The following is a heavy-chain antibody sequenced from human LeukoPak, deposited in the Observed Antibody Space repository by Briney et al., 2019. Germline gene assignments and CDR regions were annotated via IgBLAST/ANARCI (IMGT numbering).Heavy chain of an antibody. D-gene: IGHD5-24*01. V-gene: IGHV3-33*01. Sequence: GGSLRLSCAASGFIFSSYGMHWVRQAPGKGLEWVAVIWYDGSKKYYADSVKGQFTISRDNSKNTLYLQMNSLRVEDTAVYYCARYREGYSFDYWGQGTLVTVSS. CDR2: IWYDGSKK. CDR3: ARYREGYSFDY. J-gene: IGHJ4*02. CDR1: GFIFSSYG.